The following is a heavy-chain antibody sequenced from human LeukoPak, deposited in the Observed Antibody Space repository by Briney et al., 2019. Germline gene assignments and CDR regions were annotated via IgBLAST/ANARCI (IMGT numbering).Heavy chain of an antibody. CDR1: GFIVSSSY. CDR2: IYSSGST. D-gene: IGHD6-19*01. CDR3: ARRTGAAPGEFFLH. V-gene: IGHV3-53*01. J-gene: IGHJ1*01. Sequence: GGSLRLSCAGSGFIVSSSYTSWVRQAPGKGLEWVSAIYSSGSTDYAASVRGRFTIARDTSKNMVYLQMNSLTAEDTAIYYCARRTGAAPGEFFLHWGQGTLVTVSS.